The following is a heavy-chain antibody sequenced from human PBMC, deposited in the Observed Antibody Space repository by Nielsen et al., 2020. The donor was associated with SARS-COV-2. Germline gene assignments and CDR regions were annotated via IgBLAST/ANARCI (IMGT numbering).Heavy chain of an antibody. CDR1: GFTFRNYG. V-gene: IGHV3-33*01. J-gene: IGHJ2*01. D-gene: IGHD7-27*01. Sequence: GESLKISCAASGFTFRNYGMHWVRQPPGKGLEWVAFIWYDGSNQIYADSVKGRFTVSRDNSKNTVSLQVNSLRGEDTAVYYCARDRNWARRDWYFDLWGRGTLVTVSS. CDR3: ARDRNWARRDWYFDL. CDR2: IWYDGSNQ.